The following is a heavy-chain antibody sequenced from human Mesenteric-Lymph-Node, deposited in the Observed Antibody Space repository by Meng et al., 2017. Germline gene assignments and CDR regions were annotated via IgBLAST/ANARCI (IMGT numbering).Heavy chain of an antibody. CDR3: TRADIAAAGTGGY. CDR2: ISGYSGNT. CDR1: GYTFSNYG. J-gene: IGHJ4*02. Sequence: QVQLVQSGAEVKKPWASVKVSCKATGYTFSNYGFSWVRQAPGQGLEWMGWISGYSGNTKYAQKLQGRVTMTTDTSTNTAYMELRSLRSDDTAVYYCTRADIAAAGTGGYWGQGTLVTVSS. D-gene: IGHD6-13*01. V-gene: IGHV1-18*01.